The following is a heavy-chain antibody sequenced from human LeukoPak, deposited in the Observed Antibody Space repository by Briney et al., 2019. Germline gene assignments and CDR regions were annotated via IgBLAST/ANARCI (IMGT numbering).Heavy chain of an antibody. J-gene: IGHJ4*02. V-gene: IGHV4-38-2*01. CDR3: ERVDYIIDY. CDR2: IYRSGSA. CDR1: RYSISSGYH. Sequence: PSETLSLTCAVSRYSISSGYHWAWIRQPPGKGLEWIGSIYRSGSAYYNPSLKSRVTISVDTSKNQFSLRVTSVTAADTAVYYCERVDYIIDYWGQGTLVTVSS. D-gene: IGHD4-11*01.